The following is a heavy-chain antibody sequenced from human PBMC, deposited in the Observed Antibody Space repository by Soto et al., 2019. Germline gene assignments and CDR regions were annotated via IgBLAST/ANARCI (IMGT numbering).Heavy chain of an antibody. J-gene: IGHJ4*02. Sequence: SETLSLTCTVSGGSISSYYWSWIRQPPGKGLEWIGYIYYSGSTNYNPSLKSRVTISVDTSKNQFSLKLSSVTAADTAVYYCARVTQRYGSPDYWGQGTLVTAPQ. CDR3: ARVTQRYGSPDY. V-gene: IGHV4-59*01. CDR2: IYYSGST. D-gene: IGHD3-10*01. CDR1: GGSISSYY.